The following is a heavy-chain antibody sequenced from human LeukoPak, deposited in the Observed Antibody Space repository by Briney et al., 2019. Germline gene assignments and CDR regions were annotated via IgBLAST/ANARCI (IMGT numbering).Heavy chain of an antibody. Sequence: SETLSLTCTVSDYSISNGYYWGWIRQPPGKGLEWIGYIYYSGSTNYNPSLESRVTMSVDTSKNQFSLKLSSVTAADTAVYFCVGTGGRLMYKSGVDYWGQGTLVTVSS. J-gene: IGHJ4*02. V-gene: IGHV4-61*01. CDR3: VGTGGRLMYKSGVDY. CDR1: DYSISNGYY. CDR2: IYYSGST. D-gene: IGHD6-19*01.